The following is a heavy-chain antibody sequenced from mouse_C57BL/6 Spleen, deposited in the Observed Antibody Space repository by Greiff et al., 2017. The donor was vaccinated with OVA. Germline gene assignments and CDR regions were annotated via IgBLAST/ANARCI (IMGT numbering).Heavy chain of an antibody. J-gene: IGHJ1*03. Sequence: VQLQQPGAELVRPGSSVKLSCKASGYTFTSYWMHWVKQRPIQGLEWIGNIDPSDSETHYNQKFKDKATLTVDKSSSTAYMQLSSLTSEDSAVYYGARGPQHYGSSYWYCDVWGTGTTVTVSS. V-gene: IGHV1-52*01. D-gene: IGHD1-1*01. CDR1: GYTFTSYW. CDR2: IDPSDSET. CDR3: ARGPQHYGSSYWYCDV.